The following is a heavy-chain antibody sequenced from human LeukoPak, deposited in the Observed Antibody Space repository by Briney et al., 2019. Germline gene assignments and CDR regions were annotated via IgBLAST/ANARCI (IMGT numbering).Heavy chain of an antibody. Sequence: ASVKVSCKASGYTFTSYYMHWVRQAPGQGLEWMGIINPSGGRTSYAQKFQGRVTMTRDMSTSTVYMELSSLRSEDTAVYYCARDWSYYDRSGYYYPLDPWGQGTLVTVSS. V-gene: IGHV1-46*01. D-gene: IGHD3-22*01. CDR2: INPSGGRT. J-gene: IGHJ5*02. CDR3: ARDWSYYDRSGYYYPLDP. CDR1: GYTFTSYY.